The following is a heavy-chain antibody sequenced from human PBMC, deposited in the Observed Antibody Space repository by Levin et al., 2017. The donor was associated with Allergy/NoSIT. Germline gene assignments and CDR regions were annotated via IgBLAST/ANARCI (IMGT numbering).Heavy chain of an antibody. Sequence: GGSLRLSCAASGFTFSNAWMSWVRQAPGKGLEWVGRIKSKTDGGTTDYAAPVKGRFTISRDDSKNTLYLQMNSLKTEDTAVYYCTTSANGDYVDYYYGMDVWGQGTTVTVSS. J-gene: IGHJ6*02. V-gene: IGHV3-15*01. CDR1: GFTFSNAW. CDR3: TTSANGDYVDYYYGMDV. D-gene: IGHD4-17*01. CDR2: IKSKTDGGTT.